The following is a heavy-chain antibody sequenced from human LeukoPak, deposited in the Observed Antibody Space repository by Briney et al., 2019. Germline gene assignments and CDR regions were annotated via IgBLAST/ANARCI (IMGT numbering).Heavy chain of an antibody. CDR2: ISGSGGST. J-gene: IGHJ3*02. Sequence: GGSLRLSCAASGFTFSSYAMSWVRQAPGKGLEWVSAISGSGGSTYYADSVKGRFTISRDNSKNTLYLQMNSLRAEDTAVYHCAKGGRSGDAFDIWGQGTMVTVSS. CDR1: GFTFSSYA. D-gene: IGHD3-16*01. CDR3: AKGGRSGDAFDI. V-gene: IGHV3-23*01.